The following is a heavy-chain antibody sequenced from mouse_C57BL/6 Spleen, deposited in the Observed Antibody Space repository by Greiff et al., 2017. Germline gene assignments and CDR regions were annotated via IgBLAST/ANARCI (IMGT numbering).Heavy chain of an antibody. Sequence: EVQLQQSGPELVKPGASVKIPCKASGYTFTDYNMDWVKQSHGKSLEWIGDINPNNGGTIYNQKFKGKATLTVDKSSSTAYMELRSLTSDDTAVYYCARRAYDYDEGFAYWGQGTLVTVSA. CDR2: INPNNGGT. J-gene: IGHJ3*01. D-gene: IGHD2-4*01. CDR3: ARRAYDYDEGFAY. CDR1: GYTFTDYN. V-gene: IGHV1-18*01.